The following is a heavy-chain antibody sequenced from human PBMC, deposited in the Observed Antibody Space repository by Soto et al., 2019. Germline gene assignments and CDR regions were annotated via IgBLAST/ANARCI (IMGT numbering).Heavy chain of an antibody. CDR2: INHSGST. CDR3: ARAPRGILTGYYPN. D-gene: IGHD3-9*01. V-gene: IGHV4-34*01. Sequence: PSETLSLTCAVYGGSFSGYYWSWIRQPPGKGLEWIGEINHSGSTNYNPSLKSRVTISVDTSKNQFSLKLSSVTAADTAVYYCARAPRGILTGYYPNWGQGTMVIVSS. CDR1: GGSFSGYY. J-gene: IGHJ4*02.